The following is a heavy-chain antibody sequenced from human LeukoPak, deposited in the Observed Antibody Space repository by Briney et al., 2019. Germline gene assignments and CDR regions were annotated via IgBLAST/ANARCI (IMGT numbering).Heavy chain of an antibody. Sequence: PSETLSLTCTVSGXSIRTNYWSWIRQPPGKGLEWIGYIYYTGSTNHNPSLKSRVTISVDTSKNQFSLNLTSVTAADTAVYYCARARYANAWYAFDIWGHGTMVTVSS. CDR3: ARARYANAWYAFDI. V-gene: IGHV4-59*01. CDR1: GXSIRTNY. J-gene: IGHJ3*02. D-gene: IGHD2-2*01. CDR2: IYYTGST.